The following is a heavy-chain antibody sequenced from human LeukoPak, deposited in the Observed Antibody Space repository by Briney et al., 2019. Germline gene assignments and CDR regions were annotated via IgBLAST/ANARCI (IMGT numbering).Heavy chain of an antibody. D-gene: IGHD3-22*01. CDR1: GFTFSSYS. V-gene: IGHV3-21*01. J-gene: IGHJ3*02. Sequence: GGSLRLSCAASGFTFSSYSMNWVRQAPGKGLEWVSSICSSSSYIYYADSVKGRFTISRDNAKNSLYLQMNSLRAEDTAVYYCARVKSSYYYDSSGYYYSAFDIWGQGTMVTVSS. CDR2: ICSSSSYI. CDR3: ARVKSSYYYDSSGYYYSAFDI.